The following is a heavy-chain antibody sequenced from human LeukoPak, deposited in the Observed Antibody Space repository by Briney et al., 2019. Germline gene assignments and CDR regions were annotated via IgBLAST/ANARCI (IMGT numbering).Heavy chain of an antibody. CDR3: ARSPLGYCSGGSCRHTPSCGWWCYWFDP. J-gene: IGHJ5*02. V-gene: IGHV1-69*13. Sequence: ASVKVSCKASGYTFASYGISWVRQAPGRGLEWMGGIIPIFGTANYAQKFQGRVTITADESTSTAYMELSSLRSEDTAVYYCARSPLGYCSGGSCRHTPSCGWWCYWFDPWGQGTLVTVSS. D-gene: IGHD2-15*01. CDR1: GYTFASYG. CDR2: IIPIFGTA.